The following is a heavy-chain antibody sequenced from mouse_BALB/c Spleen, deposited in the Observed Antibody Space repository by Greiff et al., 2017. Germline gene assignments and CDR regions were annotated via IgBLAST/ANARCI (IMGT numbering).Heavy chain of an antibody. V-gene: IGHV1-9*01. CDR2: ILPGSGST. CDR1: GYTFSSYW. Sequence: QVQLQQSGAELMKPGASVKISCKATGYTFSSYWIEWVKQRPGHGLEWIGEILPGSGSTNYNEKFKGKATFTADTSSNTAYMQLSSLTSEDSAVYYCARGGDYGNYEGFAYWGQGTLVTVSA. D-gene: IGHD2-1*01. CDR3: ARGGDYGNYEGFAY. J-gene: IGHJ3*01.